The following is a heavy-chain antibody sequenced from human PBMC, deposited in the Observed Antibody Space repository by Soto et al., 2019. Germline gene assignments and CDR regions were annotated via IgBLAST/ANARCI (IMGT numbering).Heavy chain of an antibody. V-gene: IGHV3-30*04. CDR1: GFAFSTYA. Sequence: GGSLRLSCAASGFAFSTYAIHWVRQAPGKGLEWVAIISFDGKNDYFADSVKGRFTISRDNSKKMVYLQMNSLRGEDTGVYYCARDGEVTTRNYFAYWGQGTPVTVSS. J-gene: IGHJ4*02. D-gene: IGHD4-17*01. CDR2: ISFDGKND. CDR3: ARDGEVTTRNYFAY.